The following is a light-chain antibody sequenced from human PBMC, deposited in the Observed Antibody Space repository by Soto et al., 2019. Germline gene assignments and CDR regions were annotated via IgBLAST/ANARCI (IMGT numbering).Light chain of an antibody. CDR1: QSLSSGY. CDR2: AAS. CDR3: QQRSN. Sequence: EIVLTQSACTLSLPAGERATLSCRASQSLSSGYLAWYQQKPGEAPRILIYAASSRATGIPGRFSGSGSGTDFSLTINRLDAEDSAVYYCQQRSNFGQGTRLEIK. J-gene: IGKJ5*01. V-gene: IGKV3D-20*02.